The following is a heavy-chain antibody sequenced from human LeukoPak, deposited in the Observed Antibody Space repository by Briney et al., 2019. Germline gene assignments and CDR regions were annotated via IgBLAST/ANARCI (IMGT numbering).Heavy chain of an antibody. CDR3: ARGRVYYDSSGLGFDY. V-gene: IGHV1-46*01. CDR2: INPSGGST. CDR1: GYTFTSYY. J-gene: IGHJ4*02. Sequence: ASVKVSCKAPGYTFTSYYMHWVRQAPGQGLEWMGIINPSGGSTSYAQKFQGRVTMTRDMSTSTVYMELSSLRSEDTAVYYCARGRVYYDSSGLGFDYWGQGTLVTVSS. D-gene: IGHD3-22*01.